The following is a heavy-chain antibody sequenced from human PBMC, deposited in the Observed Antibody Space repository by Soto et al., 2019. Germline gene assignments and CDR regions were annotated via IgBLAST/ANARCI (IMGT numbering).Heavy chain of an antibody. V-gene: IGHV3-23*01. Sequence: GGSLRLSCAASGFTFISYAMSWGRQAPGKGLEWVSAISGSGGSTYYADSVKGRFTISRDNSKNTLYLQMNSLRAEDTAVYYCAKSSRGYKDAFDIWGQGTMVTVSS. CDR2: ISGSGGST. D-gene: IGHD5-18*01. CDR1: GFTFISYA. CDR3: AKSSRGYKDAFDI. J-gene: IGHJ3*02.